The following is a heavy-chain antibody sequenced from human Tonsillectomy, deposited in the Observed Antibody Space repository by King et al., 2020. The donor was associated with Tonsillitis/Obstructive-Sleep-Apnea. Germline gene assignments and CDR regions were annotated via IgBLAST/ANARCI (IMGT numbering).Heavy chain of an antibody. CDR2: IKSKTDGGKT. J-gene: IGHJ4*02. Sequence: VQLVESGGGLVKPGGSLRLSCAASGFTFSNAWMSWVRQAPGKGLEWVGLIKSKTDGGKTDYAAPVKGRFTISRDDSKNTLYLQMNSLKTEDTAVYYCTTAETDYWGQGTLVTVSS. V-gene: IGHV3-15*01. CDR1: GFTFSNAW. CDR3: TTAETDY.